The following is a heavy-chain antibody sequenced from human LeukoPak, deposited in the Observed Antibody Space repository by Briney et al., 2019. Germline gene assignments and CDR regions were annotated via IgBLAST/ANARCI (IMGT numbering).Heavy chain of an antibody. Sequence: GGSLRLSCAAFGFTFSSYAMHWVRQAPGKGLEWVAVISYDGSNKYYADSMKGRFTISRDNSKNTLYLQMNSLRAEDTAVYYCARDNYDGGGSSFDYWGQGTLVTVSS. CDR3: ARDNYDGGGSSFDY. V-gene: IGHV3-30-3*01. CDR1: GFTFSSYA. D-gene: IGHD3-3*01. J-gene: IGHJ4*02. CDR2: ISYDGSNK.